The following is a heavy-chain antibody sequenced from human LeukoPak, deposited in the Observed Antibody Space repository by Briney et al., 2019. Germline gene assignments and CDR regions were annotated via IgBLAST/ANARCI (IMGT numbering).Heavy chain of an antibody. Sequence: GGSLRLSCAASGFTFSSYSMNWVRQAPGKGLEWVSCINSRSSYIYYADSVKDRFTISRDNSKNTLYLQMNSLRAEDTAVYYCARDRYSSGSSFDSWGQGTLVTVSS. V-gene: IGHV3-21*01. CDR3: ARDRYSSGSSFDS. CDR2: INSRSSYI. D-gene: IGHD6-25*01. CDR1: GFTFSSYS. J-gene: IGHJ4*02.